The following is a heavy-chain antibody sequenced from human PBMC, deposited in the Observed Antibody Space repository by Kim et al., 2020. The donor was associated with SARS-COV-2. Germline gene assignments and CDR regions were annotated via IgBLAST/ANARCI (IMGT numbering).Heavy chain of an antibody. CDR3: AKNRMGYQLLTSMDV. V-gene: IGHV3-33*06. CDR2: IWYDGSNK. J-gene: IGHJ6*02. CDR1: GFTFSSYG. Sequence: GGSLRLSCAASGFTFSSYGMHWVRQAPGKGLEWVAVIWYDGSNKYYADSVKGRFTISRDNSKNTLYLQMNSLRAEDTAVYYCAKNRMGYQLLTSMDVWGQGTTVTVSS. D-gene: IGHD2-2*01.